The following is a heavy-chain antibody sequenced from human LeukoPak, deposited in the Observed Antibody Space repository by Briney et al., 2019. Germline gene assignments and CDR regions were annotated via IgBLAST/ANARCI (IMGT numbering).Heavy chain of an antibody. CDR2: ISSSSSYT. CDR3: ARAPHYSNYGPYYYGMDA. V-gene: IGHV3-11*06. CDR1: GSTFSDYY. D-gene: IGHD4-11*01. Sequence: GGSLRLSCAASGSTFSDYYMSWIRQAPGKGLEWVSYISSSSSYTNYADSVKGRFTISRDNAKNSPYLQMNSLRAEDTAVYYCARAPHYSNYGPYYYGMDAWGQGTTVTVSS. J-gene: IGHJ6*02.